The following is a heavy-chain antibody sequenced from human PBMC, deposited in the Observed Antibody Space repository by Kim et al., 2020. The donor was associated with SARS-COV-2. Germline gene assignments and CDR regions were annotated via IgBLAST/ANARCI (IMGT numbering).Heavy chain of an antibody. J-gene: IGHJ4*02. V-gene: IGHV4-59*01. CDR1: GGSISSYY. D-gene: IGHD3-16*02. CDR2: IYYSGST. CDR3: ARGVSDGIYDYVWGSYPPFDY. Sequence: SETLSLTCTVSGGSISSYYWSWIRQPPGKGLEWIGYIYYSGSTNYNPSLKSRVTISVDTSKNQFSLKLSSVTAADTAVYYCARGVSDGIYDYVWGSYPPFDYWGQGTLVTVSS.